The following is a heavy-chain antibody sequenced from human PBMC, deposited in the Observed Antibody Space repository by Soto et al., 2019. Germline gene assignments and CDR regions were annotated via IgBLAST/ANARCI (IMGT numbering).Heavy chain of an antibody. Sequence: GGSLRLSCAASGFTFSSYDMHWVRQATGKGLEWVSAIGTAGDTYYPGSVKGRFTISRENAKNSLYLQMNSLRAGDTAVYYCARASPLLYGDYFDYWGQGTLVTVSS. J-gene: IGHJ4*02. CDR3: ARASPLLYGDYFDY. D-gene: IGHD4-17*01. CDR1: GFTFSSYD. CDR2: IGTAGDT. V-gene: IGHV3-13*01.